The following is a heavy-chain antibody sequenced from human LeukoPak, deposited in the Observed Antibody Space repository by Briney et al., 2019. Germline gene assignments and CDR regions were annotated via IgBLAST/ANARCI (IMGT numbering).Heavy chain of an antibody. Sequence: ASVKVSCTASAYTFTSNYIHWVRQAPGQGLEWMGMIYPRDGSTSYAQKFQGRVTVTRDTSTSTVHMELSGLRSEDTAVYYCARDQEGFDYWGQGTPVTVSS. J-gene: IGHJ4*02. CDR3: ARDQEGFDY. V-gene: IGHV1-46*01. CDR1: AYTFTSNY. CDR2: IYPRDGST.